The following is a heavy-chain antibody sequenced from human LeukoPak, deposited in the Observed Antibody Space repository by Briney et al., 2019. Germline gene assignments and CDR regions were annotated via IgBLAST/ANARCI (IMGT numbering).Heavy chain of an antibody. V-gene: IGHV3-7*01. CDR3: ARDRRPTIYGGLDS. CDR2: IKHDGSDS. Sequence: WISQTPGKGLEWVANIKHDGSDSFYVDSVKGPFTISRDNSENSLYLQMHSLRVEDTAMYFCARDRRPTIYGGLDSWGQGTVVTVSS. D-gene: IGHD4-17*01. J-gene: IGHJ4*02.